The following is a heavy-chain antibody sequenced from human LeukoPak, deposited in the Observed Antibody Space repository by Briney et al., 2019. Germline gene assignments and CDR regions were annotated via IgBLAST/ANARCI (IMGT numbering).Heavy chain of an antibody. Sequence: GGSLRLSCAASGFTFSDYYMSWIRQAPGKGLEWVSYISSSGSTIYYADSVKGRFTISRDNAKNSLYLQMNSLRAEDTAVYYCARVASVPADYFDYWGQGTLVTVSS. CDR1: GFTFSDYY. J-gene: IGHJ4*02. D-gene: IGHD1-1*01. CDR2: ISSSGSTI. V-gene: IGHV3-11*01. CDR3: ARVASVPADYFDY.